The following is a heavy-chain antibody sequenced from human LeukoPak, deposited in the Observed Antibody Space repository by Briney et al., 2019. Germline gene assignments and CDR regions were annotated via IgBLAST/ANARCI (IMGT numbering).Heavy chain of an antibody. CDR1: GFTFISYW. V-gene: IGHV3-7*01. CDR3: ARDGGYYYYHMDV. J-gene: IGHJ6*03. Sequence: GGSLRLSCPSCGFTFISYWRSWFGQAPGKGLDWVANIKQDGSENYYVDSVKGRFTISRDNAQNSLYLQMNSLRAEEPAVYYCARDGGYYYYHMDVWGKRTTVTVSS. D-gene: IGHD3-10*01. CDR2: IKQDGSEN.